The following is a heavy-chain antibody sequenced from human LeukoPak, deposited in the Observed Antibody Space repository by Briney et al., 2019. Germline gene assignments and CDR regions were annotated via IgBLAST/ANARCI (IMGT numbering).Heavy chain of an antibody. CDR3: ARHALDYYDSSGYFFDY. CDR2: IYHSGST. Sequence: SETLSLTCAVSGGSISSSNWWSWVRQPPGKGLEWIGEIYHSGSTNYNPSLKSRVTISVDTSKNQFSLKLSSVTAADTAVYYCARHALDYYDSSGYFFDYWGQGTLVTVSS. V-gene: IGHV4-4*02. CDR1: GGSISSSNW. J-gene: IGHJ4*02. D-gene: IGHD3-22*01.